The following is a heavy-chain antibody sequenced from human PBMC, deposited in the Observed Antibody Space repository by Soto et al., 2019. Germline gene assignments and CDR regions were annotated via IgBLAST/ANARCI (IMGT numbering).Heavy chain of an antibody. Sequence: SETLSLTCTFSGGSISSYYWSWIRQPPGKGLEWIGYIYYSGSTNYNPSLKSRVTISVDTSKNQFSLKLSSVTAADTAVYYCARGWMFALYYMDVWGKGTTVTVSS. CDR3: ARGWMFALYYMDV. CDR1: GGSISSYY. D-gene: IGHD3-10*02. V-gene: IGHV4-59*01. J-gene: IGHJ6*03. CDR2: IYYSGST.